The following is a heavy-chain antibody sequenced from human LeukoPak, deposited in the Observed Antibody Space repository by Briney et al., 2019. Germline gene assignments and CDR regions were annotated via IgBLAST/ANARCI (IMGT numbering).Heavy chain of an antibody. CDR3: ASCGGDFAIPCVY. J-gene: IGHJ4*02. V-gene: IGHV4-61*02. Sequence: PSQTLSLTSTVSGGSISSGSYYWSWIRQPAGKGLEWIGRIYTSGSTNYNPSLKSRVTISVDTSKNQFSLKLSSVTAADTAVYYCASCGGDFAIPCVYWGQGTLVTVSS. D-gene: IGHD2-21*01. CDR2: IYTSGST. CDR1: GGSISSGSYY.